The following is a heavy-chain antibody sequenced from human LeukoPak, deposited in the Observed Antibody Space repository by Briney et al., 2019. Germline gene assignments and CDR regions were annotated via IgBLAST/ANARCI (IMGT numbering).Heavy chain of an antibody. CDR3: ARDLATSLGNWLDP. Sequence: PGGSLRLSCAASGFTVSSNYMSWVRQAPGKGLEWVSVIYSGGSTYYADSVKGRFTISRDNSKNTLYLQMNSLRAEDTAVYYCARDLATSLGNWLDPWGQGTLVTVSS. CDR2: IYSGGST. V-gene: IGHV3-53*01. D-gene: IGHD5-12*01. CDR1: GFTVSSNY. J-gene: IGHJ5*02.